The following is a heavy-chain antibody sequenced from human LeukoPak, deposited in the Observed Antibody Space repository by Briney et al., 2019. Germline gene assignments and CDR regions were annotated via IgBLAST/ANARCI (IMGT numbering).Heavy chain of an antibody. CDR2: ISSSGSTI. CDR1: GFTFSDYY. J-gene: IGHJ4*02. D-gene: IGHD3-10*01. V-gene: IGHV3-11*01. Sequence: TGGSLRLSCAASGFTFSDYYMSWIRPAPGKGLEWVSYISSSGSTIYYADSVKGRFTISRDNAKNSLYLQMNSLRAEDTAVYYCARSITMVRGVDYWGQGTLVTVSS. CDR3: ARSITMVRGVDY.